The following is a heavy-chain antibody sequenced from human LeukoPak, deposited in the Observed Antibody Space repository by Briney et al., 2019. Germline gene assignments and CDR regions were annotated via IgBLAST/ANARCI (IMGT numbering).Heavy chain of an antibody. J-gene: IGHJ4*02. CDR3: ARGVSGHFDY. V-gene: IGHV1-2*04. D-gene: IGHD3-16*01. CDR1: GYTFTGYY. Sequence: PSVKVSCKASGYTFTGYYMHWVRHPPGQGLEWMGWINPNSGGTNYAQKFQGWVTMTRDTSISTAYMELSRLRSDDTAVYYCARGVSGHFDYWGQGTLVTVSS. CDR2: INPNSGGT.